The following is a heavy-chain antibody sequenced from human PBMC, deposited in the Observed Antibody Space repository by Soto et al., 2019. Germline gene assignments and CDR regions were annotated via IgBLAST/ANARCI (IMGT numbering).Heavy chain of an antibody. CDR3: ARGLGWSTTTHALDL. CDR2: INHTGGA. V-gene: IGHV4-34*01. J-gene: IGHJ6*02. D-gene: IGHD1-26*01. Sequence: SEALSLTCAVYRGSFTEYSWTWIRQRPGEGLQWIGEINHTGGASYNPSLKSRVTMSVDTSNKQFSLRLTSVIGTDTAVYYCARGLGWSTTTHALDLWGQGTTVTVS. CDR1: RGSFTEYS.